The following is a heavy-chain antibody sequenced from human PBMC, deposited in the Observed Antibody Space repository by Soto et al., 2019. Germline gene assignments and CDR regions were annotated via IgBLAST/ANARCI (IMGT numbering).Heavy chain of an antibody. CDR2: ISGSGGST. Sequence: GGSLRLSCAASGFTFDDYTMHWVRQAPGKGLEWVSAISGSGGSTYYADSVKGRFTIFRDNSKNTLYLQMNSLRAEDTAVYYYAKGSGLFDIWGQGTMVTVSS. J-gene: IGHJ3*02. V-gene: IGHV3-23*01. CDR3: AKGSGLFDI. CDR1: GFTFDDYT.